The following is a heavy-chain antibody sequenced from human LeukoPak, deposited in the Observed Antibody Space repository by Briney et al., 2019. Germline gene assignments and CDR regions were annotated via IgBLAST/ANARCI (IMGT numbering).Heavy chain of an antibody. D-gene: IGHD6-19*01. Sequence: SETLSLTCAVYGGSFSGYYWSWIRQPPGKGLEWIGEINHSGSTNYNPSLKGRVTISVDTSKNQFSLKLSSVTAADTAVYYCALRPGIAVAGTFDYWGQGTLVTVSS. CDR3: ALRPGIAVAGTFDY. CDR2: INHSGST. CDR1: GGSFSGYY. V-gene: IGHV4-34*01. J-gene: IGHJ4*02.